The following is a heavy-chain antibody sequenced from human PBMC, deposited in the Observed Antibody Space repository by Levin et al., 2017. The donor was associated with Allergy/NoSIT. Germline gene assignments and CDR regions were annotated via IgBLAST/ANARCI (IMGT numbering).Heavy chain of an antibody. D-gene: IGHD6-19*01. CDR3: ARSDTYYFPSSGDY. J-gene: IGHJ4*02. V-gene: IGHV1-18*01. CDR1: GYSFTNYG. Sequence: AASVKVSCKASGYSFTNYGIHWVRQAPGQGLEWMGWISGYNGNTNYAQKFQGRVTVTTDTSSSTAYMELRSLRSDDTAIYYCARSDTYYFPSSGDYWGQGTLVTVSS. CDR2: ISGYNGNT.